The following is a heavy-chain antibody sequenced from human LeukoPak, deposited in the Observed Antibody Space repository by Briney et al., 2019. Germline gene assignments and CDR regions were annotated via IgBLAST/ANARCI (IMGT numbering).Heavy chain of an antibody. Sequence: ASVKVSRKVSGYTLTELSMHWVRQAPGKGLEWMGGFDPEDGETIYAQKFQGRVTMTEDTSTDTAYMELSSLRSEDTAVYYCATAGYSSGWHYFDYWGQGTLVTVSS. V-gene: IGHV1-24*01. J-gene: IGHJ4*02. CDR1: GYTLTELS. CDR3: ATAGYSSGWHYFDY. D-gene: IGHD6-19*01. CDR2: FDPEDGET.